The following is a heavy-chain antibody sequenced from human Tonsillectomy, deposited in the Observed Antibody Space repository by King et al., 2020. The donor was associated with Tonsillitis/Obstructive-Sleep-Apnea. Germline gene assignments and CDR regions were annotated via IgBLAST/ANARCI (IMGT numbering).Heavy chain of an antibody. V-gene: IGHV3-30*18. CDR3: AKDGLALRFLEWLLSPDY. CDR2: ISYDGSNK. J-gene: IGHJ4*02. Sequence: VQLVESGGGVVQPGRSLRLSCAASGFTFSSYGMHWVRQAPGKGLEWVAVISYDGSNKYYADSVKGRFTISRDNSKNTLYLQMNSLRAEDTAVYYCAKDGLALRFLEWLLSPDYWGQGTLVTVSS. CDR1: GFTFSSYG. D-gene: IGHD3-3*01.